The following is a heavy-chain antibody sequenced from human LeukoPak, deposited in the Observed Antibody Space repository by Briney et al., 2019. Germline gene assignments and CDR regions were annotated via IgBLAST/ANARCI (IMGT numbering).Heavy chain of an antibody. CDR3: AGGASGGKLPTGIAVAGRGYYFDY. Sequence: GGSLRLSCAASGFTFSSYSMNWVRQAPGKGLEWVSSISSSSSYIYYADSVKGRFTISRDNAKNSLYLQMNSLRAEDTAVYYCAGGASGGKLPTGIAVAGRGYYFDYWGQGTLVTVSS. V-gene: IGHV3-21*01. J-gene: IGHJ4*02. CDR1: GFTFSSYS. CDR2: ISSSSSYI. D-gene: IGHD6-19*01.